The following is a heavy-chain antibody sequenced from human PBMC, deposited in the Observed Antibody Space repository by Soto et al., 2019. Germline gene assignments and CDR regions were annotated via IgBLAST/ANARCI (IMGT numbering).Heavy chain of an antibody. D-gene: IGHD6-13*01. CDR3: ARHDGFSSPFDF. CDR2: IHYTGSA. Sequence: SETLSLSCSVSGDSIDSSASYWVWIRQSPGKALEWIGSIHYTGSAYYSPSLESRVTLSVDMSTNQFSLRLVSLTAADTAIYYCARHDGFSSPFDFWGQGTLVTVSS. CDR1: GDSIDSSASY. J-gene: IGHJ4*02. V-gene: IGHV4-39*01.